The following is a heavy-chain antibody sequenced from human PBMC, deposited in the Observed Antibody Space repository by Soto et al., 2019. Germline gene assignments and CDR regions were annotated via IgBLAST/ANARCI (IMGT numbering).Heavy chain of an antibody. Sequence: PGGSLRLSCAASGFTFSSYAMHWVRQAPGKGLEWVAVISYDGSNKYYADSVKGRFTISRDNSKNTLYLQMNSLRAEDTAVYYCARGGDCISTSCFHFYYYGMDVWGQGTTVTV. J-gene: IGHJ6*02. CDR2: ISYDGSNK. V-gene: IGHV3-30-3*01. CDR1: GFTFSSYA. D-gene: IGHD2-2*01. CDR3: ARGGDCISTSCFHFYYYGMDV.